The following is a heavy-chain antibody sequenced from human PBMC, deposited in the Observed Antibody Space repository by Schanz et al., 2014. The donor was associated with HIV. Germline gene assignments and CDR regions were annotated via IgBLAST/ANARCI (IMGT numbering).Heavy chain of an antibody. D-gene: IGHD3-10*01. CDR1: GFTFSDYY. Sequence: QVQLVESGGGVVKPGGSLRLSCAASGFTFSDYYMRWIRQAPGKGLEWVSYVSRSGRAISYADSVKGRFTISRDNAKNSLFLQMNNLRAEDTAVYYCARERSGEFGFDYWGQGTLVTVSS. CDR2: VSRSGRAI. J-gene: IGHJ4*02. CDR3: ARERSGEFGFDY. V-gene: IGHV3-11*01.